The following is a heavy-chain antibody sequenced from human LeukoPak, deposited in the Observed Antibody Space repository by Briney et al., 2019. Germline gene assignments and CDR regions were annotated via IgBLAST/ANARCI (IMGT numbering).Heavy chain of an antibody. J-gene: IGHJ4*02. CDR1: GYTFTSYG. CDR2: ISAYNGNT. Sequence: ASVKVSCKASGYTFTSYGISWVRQAPGQGLEWMGWISAYNGNTNYAQKLQGRVTMTTDTSTRTAYMELRSLRSDDTAVYYCATRRDAGDGYDRFDYWGQGTLVTVSS. V-gene: IGHV1-18*01. D-gene: IGHD5-12*01. CDR3: ATRRDAGDGYDRFDY.